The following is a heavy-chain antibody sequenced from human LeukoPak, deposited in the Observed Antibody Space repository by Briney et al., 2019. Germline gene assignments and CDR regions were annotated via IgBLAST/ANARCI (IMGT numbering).Heavy chain of an antibody. Sequence: PSETLSLTCTVSGGSISSYYWSWIRQPPGKGLERIGYIYYSGSTNYNPSLKSRVTISVDTSKHQFSLKLSSVTAADTAVYYCARRVRAVTVYYYYYMDVWGKGTTVTISS. D-gene: IGHD4-17*01. CDR2: IYYSGST. V-gene: IGHV4-59*12. J-gene: IGHJ6*03. CDR3: ARRVRAVTVYYYYYMDV. CDR1: GGSISSYY.